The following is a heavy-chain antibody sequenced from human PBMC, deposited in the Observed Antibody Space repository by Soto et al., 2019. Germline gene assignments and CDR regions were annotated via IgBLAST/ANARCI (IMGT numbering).Heavy chain of an antibody. CDR2: IYYFGST. J-gene: IGHJ4*02. D-gene: IGHD3-9*01. CDR1: GGSISNYY. V-gene: IGHV4-59*08. CDR3: ARHSPDFDWLSQFDY. Sequence: QVQLLESGPGLAKPSETLSLTCTVSGGSISNYYWSWIRQPPGKGLEWIGYIYYFGSTNYNPSLKSRVTISVDTSKNQFTLKLSSVTAADTAVYYCARHSPDFDWLSQFDYWGQGTLVTVSS.